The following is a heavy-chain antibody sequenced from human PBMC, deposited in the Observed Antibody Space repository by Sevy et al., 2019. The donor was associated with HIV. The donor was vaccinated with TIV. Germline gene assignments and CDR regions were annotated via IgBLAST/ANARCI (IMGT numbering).Heavy chain of an antibody. CDR3: ARDTYGDDEGY. J-gene: IGHJ4*02. CDR2: ISSSGSTI. D-gene: IGHD4-17*01. V-gene: IGHV3-48*03. Sequence: GGSLRLSCAASGFTFSSYEMNWVRQAPGKGLEWVSYISSSGSTIYYADSVKGRFTISRDNAKNSLYLQMNSLRAEDTAVYYCARDTYGDDEGYWGQGTLVTVSS. CDR1: GFTFSSYE.